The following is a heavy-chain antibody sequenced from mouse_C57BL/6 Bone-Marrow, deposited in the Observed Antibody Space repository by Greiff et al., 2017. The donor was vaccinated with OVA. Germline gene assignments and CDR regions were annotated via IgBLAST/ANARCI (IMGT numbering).Heavy chain of an antibody. D-gene: IGHD1-1*02. CDR3: ARWGGSLFAY. V-gene: IGHV1-64*01. CDR1: GYTFTSYW. CDR2: IHPNSGST. J-gene: IGHJ3*01. Sequence: VKLQQPGAELVKPGASVKLSCKASGYTFTSYWMHWVKQRPGQGLEWIGMIHPNSGSTNYNEKFKSKATLTVDKSSSTAYMQLSSLTSEDSAVYYCARWGGSLFAYWGQGTLVTVSA.